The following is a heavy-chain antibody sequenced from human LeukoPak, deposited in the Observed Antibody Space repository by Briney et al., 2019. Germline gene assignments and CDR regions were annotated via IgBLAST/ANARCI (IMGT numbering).Heavy chain of an antibody. CDR1: GYTFTSYG. J-gene: IGHJ4*02. CDR2: ISAYNGNT. V-gene: IGHV1-18*01. Sequence: ASVKVSCKASGYTFTSYGISWVRQAPGQGLEWMGWISAYNGNTNYAQKLQGRVTMTTDTSTSTAYMELRSLRSDDTAVYYCARVDCSGGSCPYYYWGQGTLVTVSS. D-gene: IGHD2-15*01. CDR3: ARVDCSGGSCPYYY.